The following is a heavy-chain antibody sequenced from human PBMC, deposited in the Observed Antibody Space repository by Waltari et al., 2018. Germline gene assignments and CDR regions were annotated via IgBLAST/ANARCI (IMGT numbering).Heavy chain of an antibody. J-gene: IGHJ3*02. CDR2: LYLIGTT. Sequence: QLHLQESGPGLVKPSETLSLTCTVSGGSLTSSSYYWDWIPQSPGKGREWIGHLYLIGTTYYNPTRRSRVTMSLYPSKNQFSLKLSSVTAADTAVYYCARAMRYDDILTGPSDALDIWGQGTMVTVSS. V-gene: IGHV4-39*07. CDR3: ARAMRYDDILTGPSDALDI. D-gene: IGHD3-9*01. CDR1: GGSLTSSSYY.